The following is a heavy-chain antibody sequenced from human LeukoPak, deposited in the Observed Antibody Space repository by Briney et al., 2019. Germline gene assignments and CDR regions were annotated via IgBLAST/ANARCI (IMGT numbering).Heavy chain of an antibody. J-gene: IGHJ4*02. CDR3: ARLSSSSWYGVFDY. V-gene: IGHV4-59*08. CDR2: IYYSRST. CDR1: GGSISSYY. D-gene: IGHD6-13*01. Sequence: PSETLSLTCTVSGGSISSYYWSWIRQPPGKGLEWIGYIYYSRSTNYNPSLKSRVTISVDTSKNQFSLKLSSVTAADTAVYYCARLSSSSWYGVFDYWGQGTLVTVSS.